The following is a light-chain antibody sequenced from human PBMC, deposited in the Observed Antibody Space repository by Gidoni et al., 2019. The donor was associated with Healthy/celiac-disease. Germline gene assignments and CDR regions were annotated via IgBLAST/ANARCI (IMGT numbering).Light chain of an antibody. J-gene: IGKJ1*01. CDR2: EAS. Sequence: SIQSPATLSLSPGERATLSCRASQSVSSYLAWYQQKPGQAPRLLIDEASNRATDIPASLSCCGSGTEYTHTISSIDPEDYEVYECQQRRAFGQGTKVEIK. V-gene: IGKV3-11*01. CDR1: QSVSSY. CDR3: QQRRA.